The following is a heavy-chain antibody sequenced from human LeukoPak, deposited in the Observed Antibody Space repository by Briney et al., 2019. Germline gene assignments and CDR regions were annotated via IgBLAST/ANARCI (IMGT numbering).Heavy chain of an antibody. V-gene: IGHV1-24*01. Sequence: ASVKVSCKVSGYTLTELSMYWVRQAPGKGLEWMGDFDPEDGETIYAQKFQGRVTMTEDTSTDTAYMELSSLRSEDTAVCYCASTAWGPFDYWGQGTLVTVSS. J-gene: IGHJ4*02. CDR2: FDPEDGET. D-gene: IGHD5-18*01. CDR1: GYTLTELS. CDR3: ASTAWGPFDY.